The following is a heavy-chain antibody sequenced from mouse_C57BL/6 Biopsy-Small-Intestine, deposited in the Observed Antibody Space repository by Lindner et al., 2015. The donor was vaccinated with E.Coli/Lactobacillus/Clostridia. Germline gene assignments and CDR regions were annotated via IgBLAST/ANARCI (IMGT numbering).Heavy chain of an antibody. CDR1: DTPSPAT. D-gene: IGHD3-3*01. J-gene: IGHJ2*01. V-gene: IGHV1-53*01. CDR2: INPSGGST. Sequence: SVKVSARHLDTPSPATICTGCDRPLDKGLSGMGIINPSGGSTSYAQKFQGRVTMTRDTSTSTVYMELSSLRSEDTAVYYCARGTYGSYFDYWGQGTLVTVSS. CDR3: ARGTYGSYFDY.